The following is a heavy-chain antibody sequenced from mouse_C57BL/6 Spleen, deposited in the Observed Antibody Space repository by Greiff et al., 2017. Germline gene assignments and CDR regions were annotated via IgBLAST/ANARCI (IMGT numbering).Heavy chain of an antibody. D-gene: IGHD2-4*01. Sequence: EVQLQQSGAELVRPGASVKLSCTASGFNIKDDYMHWVKQRPEQGLEWIGWIDPENGDTEYASKFQGKATITADTSSNTAYLQLSSLTSEDTAVYYCTTFYYEGAMDYWGQGTSVTVSS. CDR2: IDPENGDT. CDR3: TTFYYEGAMDY. V-gene: IGHV14-4*01. J-gene: IGHJ4*01. CDR1: GFNIKDDY.